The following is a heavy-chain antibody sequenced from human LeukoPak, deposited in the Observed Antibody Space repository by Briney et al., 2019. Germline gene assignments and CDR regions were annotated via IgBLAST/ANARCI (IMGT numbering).Heavy chain of an antibody. CDR1: GYTFTGYY. J-gene: IGHJ3*02. V-gene: IGHV1-2*02. CDR2: ITPNNGVS. CDR3: ATSGSSRSAFDI. D-gene: IGHD3-10*01. Sequence: ASVKVSCKASGYTFTGYYLHWVRQAPGHGIEWMGWITPNNGVSYYAQSFQGRVTMTSATSISTAYVELRSLRSDDTAVYYCATSGSSRSAFDIWGQGTMVTVSS.